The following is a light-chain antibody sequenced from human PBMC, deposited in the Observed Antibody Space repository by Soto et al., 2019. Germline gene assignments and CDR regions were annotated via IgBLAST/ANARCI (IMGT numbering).Light chain of an antibody. CDR3: CSFAGSSTYV. Sequence: QSVLTQPASVSGSPGQSITISFTGTSRDVGSYNLVSWYQQHPGNAPKLIIYEGTTRPSGVSYRFSGSKSGNTASLTISGLQEEDEGDYHCCSFAGSSTYVFGTGTKVTVL. V-gene: IGLV2-23*01. J-gene: IGLJ1*01. CDR1: SRDVGSYNL. CDR2: EGT.